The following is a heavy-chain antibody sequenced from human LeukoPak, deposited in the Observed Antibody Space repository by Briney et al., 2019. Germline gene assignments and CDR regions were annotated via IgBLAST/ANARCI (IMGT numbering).Heavy chain of an antibody. CDR1: GGSISSYY. J-gene: IGHJ3*02. D-gene: IGHD3-22*01. CDR2: IYYSGST. V-gene: IGHV4-59*01. CDR3: ARDGGAYYDSSGSHAFDI. Sequence: KPSETLSLTCTVSGGSISSYYWSWIRQPPGKGLEWIGYIYYSGSTNYNPSLKSRVTISVDTSKNQFSLKLSSVTAADTAVYYCARDGGAYYDSSGSHAFDIWGQGTMVTVSS.